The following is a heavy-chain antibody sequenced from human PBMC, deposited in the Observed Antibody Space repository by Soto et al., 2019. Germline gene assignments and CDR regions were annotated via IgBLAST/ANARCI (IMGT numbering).Heavy chain of an antibody. CDR1: GGYITSNFYY. J-gene: IGHJ4*02. V-gene: IGHV4-39*01. CDR3: GKVLIGATRHTDFES. D-gene: IGHD2-21*01. CDR2: IYFDGST. Sequence: ETLFLTCVMSGGYITSNFYYLGWIRRPPGKGLEWIGSIYFDGSTYYKSSLKSRVTISLDTSKNQFSLKLTSVTAADTAVYYCGKVLIGATRHTDFESWGQGTLVTVSS.